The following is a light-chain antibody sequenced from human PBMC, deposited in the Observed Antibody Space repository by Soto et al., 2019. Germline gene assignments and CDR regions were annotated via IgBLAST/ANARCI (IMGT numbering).Light chain of an antibody. V-gene: IGLV1-47*01. J-gene: IGLJ1*01. CDR3: YSFAGSTTFSYV. CDR2: RDG. Sequence: QSVLTQPPSASGTPGQSLTISCSGSSSNIGSHFVYWYQHLPGTAPKLLIFRDGQRPSGVPARFFGSKSGTSASLAITGLRSEDEADYYCYSFAGSTTFSYVFGPGTKVTVL. CDR1: SSNIGSHF.